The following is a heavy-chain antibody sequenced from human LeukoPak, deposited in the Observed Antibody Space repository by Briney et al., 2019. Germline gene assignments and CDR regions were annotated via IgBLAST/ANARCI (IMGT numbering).Heavy chain of an antibody. V-gene: IGHV3-21*01. CDR1: GFTFSSYW. CDR3: ARDPLPFDYGDAFDI. J-gene: IGHJ3*02. Sequence: GGSLRHTCAASGFTFSSYWMHWVRQAPGKGLEWVSSISSSSSYIYYADSVKGRFTISRDNAKNSLYLQMNSLRAEDTAVYYCARDPLPFDYGDAFDIWGQGTMVTVSS. D-gene: IGHD4-17*01. CDR2: ISSSSSYI.